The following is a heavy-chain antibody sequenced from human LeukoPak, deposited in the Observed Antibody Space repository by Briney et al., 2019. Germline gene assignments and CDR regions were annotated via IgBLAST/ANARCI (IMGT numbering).Heavy chain of an antibody. Sequence: ASVKVSCKASGYTFTNYGIFWVRQAPGQGLEWMGWISAYSGNTNYAQKLQGRVTMTTETSTSTAYMELESLRSDDTAVYYCAISQGSYYDTSGYLGGDYWGQGTLVTVSS. D-gene: IGHD3-22*01. CDR3: AISQGSYYDTSGYLGGDY. V-gene: IGHV1-18*01. CDR2: ISAYSGNT. CDR1: GYTFTNYG. J-gene: IGHJ4*02.